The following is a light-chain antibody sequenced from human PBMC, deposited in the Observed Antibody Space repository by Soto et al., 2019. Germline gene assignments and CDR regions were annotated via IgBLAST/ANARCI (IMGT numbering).Light chain of an antibody. CDR3: SSYTSSSRDV. J-gene: IGLJ1*01. V-gene: IGLV2-14*01. CDR2: DVS. Sequence: ALTQPASVSGSPGQSITISCTGTSSDVGGYNYVSWYQQHPGKAPKLMIYDVSNRPSGVSNRFSGSKSGNTASLTISGLQAEDEADYYCSSYTSSSRDVFGTGTKVTVL. CDR1: SSDVGGYNY.